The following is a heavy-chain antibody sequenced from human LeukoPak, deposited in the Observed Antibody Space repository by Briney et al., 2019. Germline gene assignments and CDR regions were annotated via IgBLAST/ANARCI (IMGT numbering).Heavy chain of an antibody. CDR3: GRGNKSFDP. CDR1: GYTFTAYY. V-gene: IGHV1-2*02. CDR2: INPNTGDT. J-gene: IGHJ5*02. Sequence: ASVKVSCKASGYTFTAYYVHWVRQAPGQGLEWIGWINPNTGDTNYAPKFQGRVTMIKDTSTNSAYMELNKLTSDDTAVYYCGRGNKSFDPWGQGTLVTVSS.